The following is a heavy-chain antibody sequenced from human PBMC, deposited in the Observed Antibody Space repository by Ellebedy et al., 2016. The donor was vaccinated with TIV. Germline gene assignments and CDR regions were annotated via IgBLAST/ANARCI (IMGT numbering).Heavy chain of an antibody. V-gene: IGHV3-74*01. CDR2: MNSDGSIT. CDR3: AREVDTSMADGLDV. D-gene: IGHD5-18*01. CDR1: GFTFSSYW. Sequence: PGGSLRLSCAASGFTFSSYWMHWVRQAPGKGLVWVSRMNSDGSITRFADSVRGRFTISRDNAKNMLYLQMSSLTAEDTAVYYCAREVDTSMADGLDVWGQGTTVTVSS. J-gene: IGHJ6*02.